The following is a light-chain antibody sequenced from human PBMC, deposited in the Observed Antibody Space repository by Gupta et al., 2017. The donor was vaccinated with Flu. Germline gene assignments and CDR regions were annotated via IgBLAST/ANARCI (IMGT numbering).Light chain of an antibody. V-gene: IGKV6-21*01. Sequence: EIVLTQSPDFQSVTPKEKVTITCRASQSIGTSLHWYQQKPDQSPKLLIKYASQSFSGVPSRFSGSGSGTEFTLTIDGLEVEDAATYYCHQSGGFPCTFGQGTKLEIK. CDR2: YAS. CDR3: HQSGGFPCT. CDR1: QSIGTS. J-gene: IGKJ2*02.